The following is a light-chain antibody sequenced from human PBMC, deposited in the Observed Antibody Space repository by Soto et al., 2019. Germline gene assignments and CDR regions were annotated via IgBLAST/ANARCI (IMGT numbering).Light chain of an antibody. CDR2: DVS. V-gene: IGLV2-14*01. CDR1: SSDVGGYNY. CDR3: SSYTGSSTPLV. J-gene: IGLJ2*01. Sequence: QSALTQPASVSGSPGQSITISCTGTSSDVGGYNYVSWYQQHPGKAPKLMIYDVSNRPSGVSNRFSGYKSGNTASLTISGLQAEDEADYYCSSYTGSSTPLVFGGGTQLTVL.